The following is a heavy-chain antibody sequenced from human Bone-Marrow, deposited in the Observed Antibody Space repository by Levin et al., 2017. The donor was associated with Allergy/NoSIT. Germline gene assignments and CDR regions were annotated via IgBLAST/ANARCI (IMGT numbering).Heavy chain of an antibody. V-gene: IGHV4-61*03. J-gene: IGHJ6*03. Sequence: SETLSLTCTVSGASLNSGSNYWSWIRQSPGKGLEWIGYIDYSGSTIYNPSLRSRVTISADTSKNHFSLTLTSVTAADTAVYYCARDLDYYYYMDVWGKGTTVTVSS. CDR1: GASLNSGSNY. CDR2: IDYSGST. CDR3: ARDLDYYYYMDV.